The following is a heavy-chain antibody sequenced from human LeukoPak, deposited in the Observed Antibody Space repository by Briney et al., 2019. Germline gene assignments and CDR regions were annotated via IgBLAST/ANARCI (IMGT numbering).Heavy chain of an antibody. CDR2: IYTSGST. Sequence: SPTLSLTCTASGRSISSYYWSWIRQHAGKGMEWIGRIYTSGSTNYNPSLKSRVTMSVDTSKNQFSLKLSSVTAAGTAVYYCARHKRSSRTQVLYFAYWGQGTLVTVSS. J-gene: IGHJ4*02. CDR1: GRSISSYY. D-gene: IGHD6-13*01. CDR3: ARHKRSSRTQVLYFAY. V-gene: IGHV4-4*07.